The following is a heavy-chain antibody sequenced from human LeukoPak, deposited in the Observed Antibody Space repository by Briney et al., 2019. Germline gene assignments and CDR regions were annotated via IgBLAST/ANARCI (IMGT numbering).Heavy chain of an antibody. V-gene: IGHV3-66*01. J-gene: IGHJ6*02. CDR2: IYSGGST. CDR1: GFTVSSNY. CDR3: ARDSSGWYSTGMDI. Sequence: GGSLRLSCAASGFTVSSNYMSWVRQAPGKGLEWVSVIYSGGSTYYADSVKGRFTISRDISKNTLYLQKNSLRAEDTAVYYCARDSSGWYSTGMDIWGQGTTVTVSS. D-gene: IGHD6-19*01.